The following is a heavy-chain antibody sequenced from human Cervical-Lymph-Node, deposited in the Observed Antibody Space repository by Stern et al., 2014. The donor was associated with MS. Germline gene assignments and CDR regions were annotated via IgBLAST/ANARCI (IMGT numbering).Heavy chain of an antibody. CDR2: LHARGAT. J-gene: IGHJ4*02. CDR3: ARGHWELLGNNYFDS. V-gene: IGHV4-61*02. CDR1: GASISSGTSY. Sequence: QVQLEESGPGLVKPSQTLSLTCTVSGASISSGTSYWSWIRPPAGGGLEWIGRLHARGATYYNPSLKSRVTISGDTSKTQFSLNLNSVTAADTAVYYCARGHWELLGNNYFDSWGQGTLVTVSS. D-gene: IGHD1-26*01.